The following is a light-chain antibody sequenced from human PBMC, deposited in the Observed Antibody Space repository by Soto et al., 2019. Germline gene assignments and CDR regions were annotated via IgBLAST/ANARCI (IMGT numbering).Light chain of an antibody. J-gene: IGKJ1*01. V-gene: IGKV3-20*01. CDR2: GAS. CDR3: QQYGSSPET. Sequence: EILLTQSPGTLSLSPGERVSLSCRASQSVRRSSLAWYQQTPGQAPSLLIYGASSRATGIPERFSGSGSGTDFALTISRLEPEDFEVYYCQQYGSSPETFGQGTKVDIK. CDR1: QSVRRSS.